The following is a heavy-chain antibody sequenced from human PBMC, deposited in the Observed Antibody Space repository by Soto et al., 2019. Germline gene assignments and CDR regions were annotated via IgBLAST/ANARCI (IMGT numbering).Heavy chain of an antibody. D-gene: IGHD3-10*01. CDR1: GFTFSSYA. Sequence: EVQLLESGGGLVQPGGSLRLSCAASGFTFSSYAMSWVRQAPGKGLEWVSAISGSGGSTYYADSVKGRFTISRDNSKNTLFLQMNSLSAEDTAVYYCAKVPYYRGWFDPWGQGTLVTVSS. CDR3: AKVPYYRGWFDP. J-gene: IGHJ5*02. V-gene: IGHV3-23*01. CDR2: ISGSGGST.